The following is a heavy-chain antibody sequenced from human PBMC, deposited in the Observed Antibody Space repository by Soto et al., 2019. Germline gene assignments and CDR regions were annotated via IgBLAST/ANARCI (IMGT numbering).Heavy chain of an antibody. CDR1: GGSISSGGYY. CDR2: IYYSGST. J-gene: IGHJ6*02. Sequence: SETLSLTCTVSGGSISSGGYYWSWIRQHPGKGLEWIGYIYYSGSTYYNPSLKSRVTISVDTSKSQFSLKLSSVTAADTAVYYCARDTPRRYYYYGMDVWGQGTTVTVSS. V-gene: IGHV4-31*03. CDR3: ARDTPRRYYYYGMDV.